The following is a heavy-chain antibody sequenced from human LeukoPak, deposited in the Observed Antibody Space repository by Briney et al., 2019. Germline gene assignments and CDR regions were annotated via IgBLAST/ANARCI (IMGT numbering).Heavy chain of an antibody. D-gene: IGHD4-11*01. V-gene: IGHV3-7*01. CDR3: VRDLHYSRLDY. J-gene: IGHJ4*02. CDR1: GLSFSTSW. CDR2: INPDESEK. Sequence: GVSLRLSCAVSGLSFSTSWMDWVRQAPGKGLEWVASINPDESEKYSAGSVKGRFTISRDNAKNSLFLQMENLRVEDTAFYYCVRDLHYSRLDYWGQGMLVAVSS.